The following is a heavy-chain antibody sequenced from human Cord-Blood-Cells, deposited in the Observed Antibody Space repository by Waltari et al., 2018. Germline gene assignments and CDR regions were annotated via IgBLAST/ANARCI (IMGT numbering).Heavy chain of an antibody. CDR3: ARESSSSAFDI. V-gene: IGHV3-30*03. J-gene: IGHJ3*02. CDR2: ISYDGSNK. Sequence: QVQLVESGGGVVQPGRSLRLSCAASGCTFSSFGMPWVRQAPGKGLEWVAVISYDGSNKYYADSVKGRFTISRDNSKNTLYLQMNSLRAEDTAVYYCARESSSSAFDIWGQGTMVTVSS. D-gene: IGHD6-6*01. CDR1: GCTFSSFG.